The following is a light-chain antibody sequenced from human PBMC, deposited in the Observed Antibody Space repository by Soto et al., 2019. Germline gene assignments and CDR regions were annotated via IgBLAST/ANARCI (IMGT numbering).Light chain of an antibody. CDR2: DVT. V-gene: IGLV2-14*01. J-gene: IGLJ1*01. Sequence: QSALTQPPSVSGSPGQSVTISCTGTSSDVGGYNSVSWYRQDPGKAPKLMIYDVTNRPSGVSNRFSGSKSGNTASLTISGLQAEDEADYYCSSFTSSITYVFGTGTKVTVL. CDR3: SSFTSSITYV. CDR1: SSDVGGYNS.